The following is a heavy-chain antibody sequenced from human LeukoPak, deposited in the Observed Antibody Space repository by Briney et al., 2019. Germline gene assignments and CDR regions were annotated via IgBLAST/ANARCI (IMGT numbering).Heavy chain of an antibody. CDR3: AREDYYGSGNPFYYYYYYMDV. CDR2: IKQDGSEK. CDR1: GFTFSSYW. Sequence: PGGSLRLSCAASGFTFSSYWMSWVRQAPGKGLEWVANIKQDGSEKYYVDSVKGRFTISRDNAKNSLYLQMNSLRAEDTAVYYCAREDYYGSGNPFYYYYYYMDVWGKGTTVTISS. J-gene: IGHJ6*03. V-gene: IGHV3-7*01. D-gene: IGHD3-10*01.